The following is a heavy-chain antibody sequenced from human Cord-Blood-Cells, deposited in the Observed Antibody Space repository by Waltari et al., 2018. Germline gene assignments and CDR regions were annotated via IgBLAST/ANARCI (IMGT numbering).Heavy chain of an antibody. CDR1: GFTLVDIP. V-gene: IGHV3-43D*04. CDR2: ISWDGGST. J-gene: IGHJ3*02. Sequence: EVQLVESGGVVVQPGGSLRLSCAASGFTLVDIPLPWVRQAPGKGLEWVSLISWDGGSTYYADSVKGRFTISRDNSKNSLYLQMNSLRAEDTALYYCAKDLDHSSSSAFDIWGQGTMVTVSS. D-gene: IGHD6-6*01. CDR3: AKDLDHSSSSAFDI.